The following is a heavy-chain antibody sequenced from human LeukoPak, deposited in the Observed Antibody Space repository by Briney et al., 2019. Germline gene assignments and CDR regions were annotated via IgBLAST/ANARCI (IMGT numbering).Heavy chain of an antibody. CDR3: ASTITVTTDY. D-gene: IGHD4-17*01. Sequence: SETLSLTCTVSGGSISSSSYYWGWIRQPPGKGLEWIGSIYYSGSTYYNPSLKSRVTISVDTSKNQFSLKLTSVTAADTAVYYCASTITVTTDYWGQGTLVTVSS. V-gene: IGHV4-39*07. CDR1: GGSISSSSYY. CDR2: IYYSGST. J-gene: IGHJ4*02.